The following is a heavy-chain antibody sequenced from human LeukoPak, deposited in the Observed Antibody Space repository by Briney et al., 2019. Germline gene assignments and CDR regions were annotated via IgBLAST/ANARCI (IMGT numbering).Heavy chain of an antibody. J-gene: IGHJ5*02. D-gene: IGHD5-12*01. CDR3: ARKMYSDFDGSWFDP. V-gene: IGHV5-51*01. CDR2: IYPGDSET. Sequence: GESLKISCKSSGYTFSSYWIAWVRQMPGKGLEWMSIIYPGDSETKYSPSFQGQVTISADKSINTAYLQWDSLQTSDTAMYYCARKMYSDFDGSWFDPWGQGTLVTVSS. CDR1: GYTFSSYW.